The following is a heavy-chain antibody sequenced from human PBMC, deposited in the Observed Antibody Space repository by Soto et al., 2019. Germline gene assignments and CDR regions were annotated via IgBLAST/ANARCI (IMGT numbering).Heavy chain of an antibody. CDR2: IWYDGSNE. CDR1: GFTFSSYG. V-gene: IGHV3-33*01. Sequence: PGGSLRLSCAASGFTFSSYGMHWVRQAPGKGLEWVAVIWYDGSNEYYADSVKGRFTISRDNSKNTLYLQMNSLRAEDTAVYYCARDRGLMIAAALDYWGQGTLVTVSS. J-gene: IGHJ4*02. D-gene: IGHD6-13*01. CDR3: ARDRGLMIAAALDY.